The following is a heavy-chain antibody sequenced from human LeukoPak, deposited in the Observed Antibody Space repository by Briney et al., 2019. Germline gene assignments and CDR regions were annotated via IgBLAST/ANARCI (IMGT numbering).Heavy chain of an antibody. Sequence: GSLRLSCAASGFSINNYGINWVRQAPGKGLEWVSTISSSGGSTYYADSVRGRFTITRDNSKNTLFLQMNDLRLEDTAIYYCAKGMPATEAHWGQGTLVTVSS. V-gene: IGHV3-23*01. CDR1: GFSINNYG. CDR2: ISSSGGST. D-gene: IGHD2-2*01. CDR3: AKGMPATEAH. J-gene: IGHJ4*02.